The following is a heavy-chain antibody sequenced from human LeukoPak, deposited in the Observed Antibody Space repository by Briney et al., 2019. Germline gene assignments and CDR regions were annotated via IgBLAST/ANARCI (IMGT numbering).Heavy chain of an antibody. V-gene: IGHV4-59*12. Sequence: SETLSLTCTVSSGSINSYYWNWIRQPPGKGLEWIGRIYSSGSTNYNPSLKSRVTISVDTSKNQFSLKLSSVTAADTAVYYCARLPLSCSSTSCYGDNWFDPWGQGTLITVSS. D-gene: IGHD2-2*01. CDR1: SGSINSYY. CDR3: ARLPLSCSSTSCYGDNWFDP. J-gene: IGHJ5*02. CDR2: IYSSGST.